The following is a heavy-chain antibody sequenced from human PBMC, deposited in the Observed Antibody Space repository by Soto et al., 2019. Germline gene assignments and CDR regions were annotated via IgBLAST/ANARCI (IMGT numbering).Heavy chain of an antibody. V-gene: IGHV4-61*01. CDR1: GASVSNPTHY. D-gene: IGHD1-20*01. Sequence: SETLSLTCTVSGASVSNPTHYWNWIRQSPGKGLEWIGFVYYSGITNYSPSLKSRVTISLDTSKDQFSLRLTSVTAADTAVFYCAKTRDNNINYYYALDFWVQGTTVTVS. CDR2: VYYSGIT. J-gene: IGHJ6*02. CDR3: AKTRDNNINYYYALDF.